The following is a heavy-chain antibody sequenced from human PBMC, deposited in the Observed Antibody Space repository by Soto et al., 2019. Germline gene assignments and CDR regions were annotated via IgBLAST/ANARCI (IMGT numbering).Heavy chain of an antibody. CDR1: GFTFSSYW. Sequence: VQLVESGGGLVQPGGSLRLSCAASGFTFSSYWMHWVRQAPGKGLVWVSVINGGGGSTFYADSVKGRFTLSRDNSRNTLYLQMNSLRAEDTALYYCAKEYSSMWFPLDHWGQGTLVTVSS. CDR3: AKEYSSMWFPLDH. D-gene: IGHD2-2*01. J-gene: IGHJ4*02. V-gene: IGHV3-74*01. CDR2: INGGGGST.